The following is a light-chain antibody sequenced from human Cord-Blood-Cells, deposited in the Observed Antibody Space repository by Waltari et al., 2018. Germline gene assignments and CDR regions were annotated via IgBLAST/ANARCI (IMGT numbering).Light chain of an antibody. CDR1: SGYSNSK. CDR2: VGTGGIVG. V-gene: IGLV9-49*01. J-gene: IGLJ3*02. Sequence: QPVLTQPPSASASLGASVTLTCTLSSGYSNSKVDWYQQRPGKGPRFVLRVGTGGIVGSKGDGIPDRFSGLGSGLNRYLTIKNIQEEDESDYHCGADHGSGSNFVWVFGGGTKLTVL. CDR3: GADHGSGSNFVWV.